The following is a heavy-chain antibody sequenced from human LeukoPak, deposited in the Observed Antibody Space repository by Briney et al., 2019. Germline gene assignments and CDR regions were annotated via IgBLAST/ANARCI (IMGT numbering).Heavy chain of an antibody. V-gene: IGHV4-39*07. D-gene: IGHD6-13*01. CDR3: ARDAGYRFSRDYYDY. J-gene: IGHJ4*02. Sequence: SETLSLTCTVSGGSISSYYWDWIRQPPGKGLEWIGSIYYSGITYYNPSLKSRVTMSVDTSKNQFSLKLSSVTAADTAVYYCARDAGYRFSRDYYDYWGQGTLVTVSS. CDR2: IYYSGIT. CDR1: GGSISSYY.